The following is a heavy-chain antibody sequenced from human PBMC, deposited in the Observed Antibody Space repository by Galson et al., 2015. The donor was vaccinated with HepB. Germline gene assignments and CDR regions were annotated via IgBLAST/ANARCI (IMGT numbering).Heavy chain of an antibody. CDR3: AKDFVGSSSYYYYYMDV. J-gene: IGHJ6*03. CDR1: GFTFSSYA. CDR2: ISGSGGST. D-gene: IGHD6-6*01. V-gene: IGHV3-23*01. Sequence: SLRLSCAASGFTFSSYAMSWVRQAPGKGLEWVSAISGSGGSTYYADSVKGRFTISRDNSKNTLYLQMNSLRAEDTAVYYCAKDFVGSSSYYYYYMDVWGKGTTVTVSS.